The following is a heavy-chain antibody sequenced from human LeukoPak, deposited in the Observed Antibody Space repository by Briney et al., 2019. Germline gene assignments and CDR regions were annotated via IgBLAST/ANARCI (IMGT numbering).Heavy chain of an antibody. CDR3: ARWRLYCSSTSCYFDY. CDR2: IKQDGSEK. D-gene: IGHD2-2*01. CDR1: GFTFSSYW. Sequence: GGSLRLSCAASGFTFSSYWMSWVRQAPGKGLEWVANIKQDGSEKYYVDSVKGRFTISRDNAKNSLYLQMNSLRAEDTAVYYCARWRLYCSSTSCYFDYWGQGTVVTVSS. V-gene: IGHV3-7*03. J-gene: IGHJ4*02.